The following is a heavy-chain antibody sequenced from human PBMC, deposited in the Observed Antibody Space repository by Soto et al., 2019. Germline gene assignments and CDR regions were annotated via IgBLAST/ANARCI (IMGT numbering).Heavy chain of an antibody. V-gene: IGHV1-69*02. D-gene: IGHD4-17*01. J-gene: IGHJ6*02. CDR3: ARDDYGDFYYYCYGMDV. CDR2: IIPILGIA. CDR1: GGTFSSYT. Sequence: QVQLVQSGAAVKKPGSSVKVSCKASGGTFSSYTISWVRQAPGQGLEWMGRIIPILGIANYAQKFQGRVTITADKSTSTAYMELSSLRSEDTAVDYCARDDYGDFYYYCYGMDVWGQGTTVTVSS.